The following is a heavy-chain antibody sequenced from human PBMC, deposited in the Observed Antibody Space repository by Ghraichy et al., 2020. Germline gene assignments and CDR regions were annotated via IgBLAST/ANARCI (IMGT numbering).Heavy chain of an antibody. V-gene: IGHV4-4*07. CDR1: GGSISSYY. Sequence: SETLSLTCTVSGGSISSYYWSWIRQPAGKGLEWIGRIYTSGSTNYNPSLKSRVTMSVDTSKNQFSLKLSSVTAADTAVYYCARGSRASSFLGSQYGMDVWGQETTVTVSS. CDR2: IYTSGST. CDR3: ARGSRASSFLGSQYGMDV. J-gene: IGHJ6*02. D-gene: IGHD6-13*01.